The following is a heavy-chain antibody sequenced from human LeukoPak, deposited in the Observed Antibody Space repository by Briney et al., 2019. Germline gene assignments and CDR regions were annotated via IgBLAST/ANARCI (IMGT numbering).Heavy chain of an antibody. CDR2: ISWNSGSI. J-gene: IGHJ4*02. CDR3: AKDYSSSWFGFDY. V-gene: IGHV3-9*01. D-gene: IGHD6-13*01. CDR1: GFTFSSYA. Sequence: PGGSLRLSCAASGFTFSSYAMSWVRQAPGKGLEWVSGISWNSGSIGYADSVKGRFTISRDNAKNSLYLQMNSLRAEDTALYYCAKDYSSSWFGFDYWGQGTLVTVSS.